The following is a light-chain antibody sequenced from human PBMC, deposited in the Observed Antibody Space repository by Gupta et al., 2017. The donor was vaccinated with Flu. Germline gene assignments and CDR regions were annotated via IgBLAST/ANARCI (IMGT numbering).Light chain of an antibody. V-gene: IGLV3-21*02. Sequence: SSAVTQPPSVSVAPGQTARITCGGDNIGSKTAHWYQQKPGQAPVVVVYDNSDRPSGIPERFSGSNSGNTATLTISRVEAGDDADYYCQVWDSNSDHYVFGTGTKFTVL. J-gene: IGLJ1*01. CDR3: QVWDSNSDHYV. CDR1: NIGSKT. CDR2: DNS.